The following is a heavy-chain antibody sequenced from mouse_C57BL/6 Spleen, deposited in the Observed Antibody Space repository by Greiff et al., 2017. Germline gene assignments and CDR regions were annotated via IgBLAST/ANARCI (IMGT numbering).Heavy chain of an antibody. CDR2: IDPGNGDT. V-gene: IGHV14-4*01. CDR1: GFNIKDDY. J-gene: IGHJ2*01. Sequence: VQLQQSGAELVRPGASVKLSCTASGFNIKDDYMHWVKQRPEQGLEWIGWIDPGNGDTEYASKFQGKATITADTSSNTAYLQLSSLTSEDTAGYYCTTTVVGEYYFDYWGQGTARTVSS. CDR3: TTTVVGEYYFDY. D-gene: IGHD1-1*01.